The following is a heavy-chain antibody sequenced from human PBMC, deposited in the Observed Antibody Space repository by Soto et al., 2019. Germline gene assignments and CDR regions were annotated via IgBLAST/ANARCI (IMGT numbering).Heavy chain of an antibody. V-gene: IGHV4-39*01. J-gene: IGHJ4*02. CDR1: GGSISSSSYY. Sequence: SETLSLTCTVSGGSISSSSYYWGWIRQPPGKGLEWIGSIYYSGSTYYNPSLKSRVTISVDTSKNQFSLKLSSVTAADTAVYYCASVCTSCFSSLFDYWGQGTLVTVSS. CDR3: ASVCTSCFSSLFDY. CDR2: IYYSGST. D-gene: IGHD2-2*01.